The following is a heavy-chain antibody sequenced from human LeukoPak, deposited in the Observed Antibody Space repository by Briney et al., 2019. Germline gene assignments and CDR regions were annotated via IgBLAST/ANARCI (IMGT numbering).Heavy chain of an antibody. D-gene: IGHD6-13*01. CDR3: AKSGGGIAAAAPFDY. V-gene: IGHV3-30*02. Sequence: PGGSLRLSCAASGFTFSSYGMHWVRQAPGKGLEWVAFIRYDGSNKYYADSVKGRFTISRDNSKNTLYLQMNSLRAEDTAVYYCAKSGGGIAAAAPFDYWGQGTLVTVSS. CDR2: IRYDGSNK. CDR1: GFTFSSYG. J-gene: IGHJ4*02.